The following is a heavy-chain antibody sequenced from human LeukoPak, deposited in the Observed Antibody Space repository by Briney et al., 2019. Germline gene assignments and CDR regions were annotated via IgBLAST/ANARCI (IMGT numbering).Heavy chain of an antibody. J-gene: IGHJ4*02. CDR1: GGSISSGGYS. Sequence: SSQTLSLTCAVSGGSISSGGYSWSWIRQPPGKGLEWIGYIYHSGSTYYNPSLKSRVTISVDTSKNQFSLKLSSVTAADTAVYYCARSGYSNFDYWGQGTLVTVSS. V-gene: IGHV4-30-2*01. CDR2: IYHSGST. CDR3: ARSGYSNFDY. D-gene: IGHD3-3*01.